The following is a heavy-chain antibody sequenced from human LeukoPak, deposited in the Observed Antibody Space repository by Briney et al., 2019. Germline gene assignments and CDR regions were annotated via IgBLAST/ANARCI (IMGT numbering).Heavy chain of an antibody. CDR2: ISSGSSFI. Sequence: PGGSLRLSCAASGFTFSSYSMNWVRQAPGKGLEWVSSISSGSSFIYYADSVKGRFTISRDNAKNSLYLQMNSLRAEDTAVYYCARGSGSPQDAFDIWGQGTMVTVSS. J-gene: IGHJ3*02. V-gene: IGHV3-21*01. CDR1: GFTFSSYS. CDR3: ARGSGSPQDAFDI. D-gene: IGHD6-13*01.